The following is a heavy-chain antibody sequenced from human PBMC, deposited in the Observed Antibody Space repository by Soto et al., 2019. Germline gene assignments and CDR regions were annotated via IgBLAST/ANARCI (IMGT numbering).Heavy chain of an antibody. Sequence: SETLSLTCAVSGGSISSGGYSWSWIRQPPGKGLEWIGYIYHSGSTYYNPSLKSRATISVDRSKNQFSLKLSSVTAADTAVYYCARGGYDILTGYYTNYYFDYWGQGTLVTVSS. J-gene: IGHJ4*02. CDR3: ARGGYDILTGYYTNYYFDY. CDR1: GGSISSGGYS. V-gene: IGHV4-30-2*01. D-gene: IGHD3-9*01. CDR2: IYHSGST.